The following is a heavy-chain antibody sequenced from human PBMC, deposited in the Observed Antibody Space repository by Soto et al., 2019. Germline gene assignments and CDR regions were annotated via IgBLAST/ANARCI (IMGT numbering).Heavy chain of an antibody. D-gene: IGHD6-13*01. V-gene: IGHV4-31*03. CDR2: IYYSGST. CDR3: ASYIAAAGTVDY. CDR1: GGSISSGGYY. Sequence: SETLSLTCTVSGGSISSGGYYWSWIRQHPGKGLEWIGYIYYSGSTYYNPSLKSRVTTSVDTSKNQFSLKLSSVTAADTAVYYCASYIAAAGTVDYWGQGTLVTVSS. J-gene: IGHJ4*02.